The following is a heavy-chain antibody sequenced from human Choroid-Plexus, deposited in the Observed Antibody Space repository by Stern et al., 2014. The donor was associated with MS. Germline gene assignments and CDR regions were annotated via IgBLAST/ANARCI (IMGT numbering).Heavy chain of an antibody. J-gene: IGHJ5*02. Sequence: QVQLVESGGGVVQPGRPLRLSCVASGFTFGSCAMHWVRQAPGKGLEWVAGVSYDGSNKYYADSVKGRFTISRDNSQNTLYMQMSXXXXXXXAVYYCAKDRQYLTYFFDHWGQGSLVT. CDR2: VSYDGSNK. D-gene: IGHD2/OR15-2a*01. V-gene: IGHV3-30*18. CDR1: GFTFGSCA. CDR3: AKDRQYLTYFFDH.